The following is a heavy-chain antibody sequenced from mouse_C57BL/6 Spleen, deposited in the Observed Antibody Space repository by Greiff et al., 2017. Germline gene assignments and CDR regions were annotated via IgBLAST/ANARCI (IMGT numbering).Heavy chain of an antibody. Sequence: VQLQQSGAELVKPGASVKISCKASGYAFSSYWMNWVKQRPGQGLEWIGQIYPGDGDTNYNGKFKGKATLTADKSSSTAYMQLSSLTSEDSAVYFCARGDDGYYVDYWGQGTTLTVSS. J-gene: IGHJ2*01. CDR1: GYAFSSYW. CDR2: IYPGDGDT. D-gene: IGHD2-3*01. CDR3: ARGDDGYYVDY. V-gene: IGHV1-80*01.